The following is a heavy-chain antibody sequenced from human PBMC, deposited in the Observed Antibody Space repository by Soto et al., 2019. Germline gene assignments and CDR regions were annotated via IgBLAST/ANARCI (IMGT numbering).Heavy chain of an antibody. Sequence: PGGSLRLSCAASGFTFSSYSINWVRQAPGKGLEWVSSISSSSSYIYYADSVKGRFTISRDNAKNSLYLQMNSLRAEDTAVYYCAREDLGGDYVDYWGQGTLVTVSS. CDR3: AREDLGGDYVDY. D-gene: IGHD4-17*01. J-gene: IGHJ4*02. V-gene: IGHV3-21*01. CDR1: GFTFSSYS. CDR2: ISSSSSYI.